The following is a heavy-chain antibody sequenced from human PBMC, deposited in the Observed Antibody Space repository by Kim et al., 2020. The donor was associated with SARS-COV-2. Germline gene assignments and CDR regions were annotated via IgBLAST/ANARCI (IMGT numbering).Heavy chain of an antibody. D-gene: IGHD3-3*01. CDR1: GDSIRSGDYY. J-gene: IGHJ6*02. CDR2: VSSSGST. V-gene: IGHV4-30-4*08. Sequence: SETLSLTCTVSGDSIRSGDYYWSWIRQSPGKGLEWIGCVSSSGSTYYIPSLKSRVDMSLDTSKNQVSLHLSSVTAAGTAVYYCARDASHFDDSGYYYGIEGWGQGTT. CDR3: ARDASHFDDSGYYYGIEG.